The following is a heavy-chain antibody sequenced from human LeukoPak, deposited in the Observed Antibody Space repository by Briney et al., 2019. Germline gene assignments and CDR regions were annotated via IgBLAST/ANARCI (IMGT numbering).Heavy chain of an antibody. D-gene: IGHD4-17*01. CDR2: IYYSGST. CDR1: GGSISSYY. Sequence: SETLSLTCTVSGGSISSYYWSWIRQPPGKGLEWIGYIYYSGSTNYNPSLKSRATMSVDTSKKQFSLKLSSVTAADTAVYFCARGPTVNNYYYGMDVWGQGTTVTVSS. CDR3: ARGPTVNNYYYGMDV. J-gene: IGHJ6*02. V-gene: IGHV4-59*01.